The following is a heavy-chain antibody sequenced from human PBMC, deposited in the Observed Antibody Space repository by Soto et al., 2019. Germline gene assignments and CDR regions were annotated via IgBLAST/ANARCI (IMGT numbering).Heavy chain of an antibody. Sequence: GWSLRLSFAASGFTCSSYWMSGVRQAPGKGLEWVANIKQDGSEKYYVDSVKGRFTISRDNAKNSLYLQMNSLRAEDTAVYYCARDQPGYSYGYGLGYWGQGALVTVSS. CDR3: ARDQPGYSYGYGLGY. J-gene: IGHJ4*02. CDR1: GFTCSSYW. CDR2: IKQDGSEK. D-gene: IGHD5-18*01. V-gene: IGHV3-7*01.